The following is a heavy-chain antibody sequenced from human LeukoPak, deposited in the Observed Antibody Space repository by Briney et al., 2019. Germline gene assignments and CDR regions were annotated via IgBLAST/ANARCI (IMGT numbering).Heavy chain of an antibody. J-gene: IGHJ2*01. V-gene: IGHV3-30*03. CDR2: ISYDGSNK. Sequence: GGSLRLSCAASGFTFSSYGMHWVRQAPGKGLEWVAVISYDGSNKYYADSVKGRFTISRDNSKNTLYLQMNSLRAEDTAVYYCARVGCRDCSGGSDLNWYFDLWGRGTLVTVSS. CDR3: ARVGCRDCSGGSDLNWYFDL. D-gene: IGHD2-15*01. CDR1: GFTFSSYG.